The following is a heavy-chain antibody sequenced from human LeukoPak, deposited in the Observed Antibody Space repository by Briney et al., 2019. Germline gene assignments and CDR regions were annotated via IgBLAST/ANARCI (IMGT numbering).Heavy chain of an antibody. CDR2: INHSGST. D-gene: IGHD4-11*01. J-gene: IGHJ6*03. Sequence: SETLSLTCAVYGGSFTGYYWSWIRQPPGKGLEWIGEINHSGSTNYNPSLKSRVTISVDTSKNQFSLKLSSVTAADTAVYYCARPYSSYYYMDVWGEGTTVTISS. V-gene: IGHV4-34*01. CDR1: GGSFTGYY. CDR3: ARPYSSYYYMDV.